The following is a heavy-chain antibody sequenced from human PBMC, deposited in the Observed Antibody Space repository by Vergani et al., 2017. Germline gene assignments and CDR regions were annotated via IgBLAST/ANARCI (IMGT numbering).Heavy chain of an antibody. CDR1: GGTFSSYA. CDR2: IIPIFGTA. Sequence: QVQLVQSGAEVKKPGSSVKVSCKASGGTFSSYAISWVRQAPGQGLEWRGGIIPIFGTANYAQKFQGRVTITAEESTSTAYMEQSSLRSEDTAVYYCARGSLEWLLNNWFDPWGQGTLVTVSS. V-gene: IGHV1-69*01. D-gene: IGHD3-3*01. CDR3: ARGSLEWLLNNWFDP. J-gene: IGHJ5*02.